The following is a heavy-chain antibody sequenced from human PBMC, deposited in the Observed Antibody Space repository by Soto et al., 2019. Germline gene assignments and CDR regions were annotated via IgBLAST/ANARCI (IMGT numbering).Heavy chain of an antibody. Sequence: PGESLKISCKASGYTFTNNWIGWVRQMPGKALEWMGIIYPSDFEARYSPSFQGQVTFSADRSITTAYPHWSSLTASATALYYRARLISGSYGKAFDIWGQGSMVTV. V-gene: IGHV5-51*01. CDR3: ARLISGSYGKAFDI. J-gene: IGHJ3*02. D-gene: IGHD1-26*01. CDR1: GYTFTNNW. CDR2: IYPSDFEA.